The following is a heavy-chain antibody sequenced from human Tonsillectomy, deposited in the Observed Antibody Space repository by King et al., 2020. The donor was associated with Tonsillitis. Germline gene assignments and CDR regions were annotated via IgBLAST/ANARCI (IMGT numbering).Heavy chain of an antibody. J-gene: IGHJ6*02. V-gene: IGHV1-18*04. CDR2: IRTYNGNT. CDR1: GYTFSIYG. CDR3: AREDYDILTGLGGMDV. Sequence: QLVQSGAEVWEPGASVKVSCKASGYTFSIYGIAWVRQAPGQGLEWMGWIRTYNGNTNYAQKFQGRVTMTTDTSTSTAYMELRSLRSDDTAVYYCAREDYDILTGLGGMDVWGQGTTVTVSS. D-gene: IGHD3-9*01.